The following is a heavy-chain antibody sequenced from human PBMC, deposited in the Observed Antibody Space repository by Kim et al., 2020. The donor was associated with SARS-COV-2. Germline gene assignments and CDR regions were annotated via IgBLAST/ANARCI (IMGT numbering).Heavy chain of an antibody. J-gene: IGHJ4*02. CDR1: GFTFSDYW. D-gene: IGHD2-15*01. CDR2: INNDGTTT. CDR3: ARLYCSGGSCLPPDY. V-gene: IGHV3-74*01. Sequence: GGSLRLSCAASGFTFSDYWMHWVRQAPGKGLVWVSRINNDGTTTSYAYSVKGRFTISRDNAKNTLYLQMNSLRAEDTALYYCARLYCSGGSCLPPDYWGQGTLVTVSS.